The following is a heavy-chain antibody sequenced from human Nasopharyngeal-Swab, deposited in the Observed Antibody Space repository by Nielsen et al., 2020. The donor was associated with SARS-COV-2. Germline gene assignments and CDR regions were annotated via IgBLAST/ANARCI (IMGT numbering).Heavy chain of an antibody. J-gene: IGHJ4*02. CDR1: GFTFDDYA. Sequence: SRAASGFTFDDYAMHWVRQAPGKGREWVSGISWNSGSIGYADSVKGRFTISRDNAKNSLYLQMNSLRAEDTALYYCAKDCAPYSSGYDYWGQGTLVTVSS. V-gene: IGHV3-9*01. CDR3: AKDCAPYSSGYDY. CDR2: ISWNSGSI. D-gene: IGHD6-19*01.